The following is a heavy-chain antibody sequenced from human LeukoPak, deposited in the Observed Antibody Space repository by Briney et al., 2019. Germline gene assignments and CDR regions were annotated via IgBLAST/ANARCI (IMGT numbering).Heavy chain of an antibody. J-gene: IGHJ4*02. CDR2: ISYDGSNK. D-gene: IGHD3-9*01. V-gene: IGHV3-30*18. CDR3: AKGLRYSDN. CDR1: GFIFSSYG. Sequence: GGSLRLSCASSGFIFSSYGMHWVRQAPGKGLEWVAVISYDGSNKYYADSVKGRFTISRDNSKNTLYLQMNSLRADDTAVYYCAKGLRYSDNWGQGTLVTVSS.